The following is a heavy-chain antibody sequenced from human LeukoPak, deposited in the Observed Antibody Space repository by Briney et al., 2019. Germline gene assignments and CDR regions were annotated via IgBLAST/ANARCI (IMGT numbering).Heavy chain of an antibody. CDR1: GGSFSGYY. CDR2: INRSGST. J-gene: IGHJ6*03. Sequence: SGTLALTCAVYGGSFSGYYWSWIRQPPGKGLEWIGEINRSGSTNYNPSLKSRVTISVDTSKNQFSLKLSSVTAADTAVHYCARGSWIQLWLRDYYYYMDVWGKGTTVTVSS. CDR3: ARGSWIQLWLRDYYYYMDV. V-gene: IGHV4-34*01. D-gene: IGHD5-18*01.